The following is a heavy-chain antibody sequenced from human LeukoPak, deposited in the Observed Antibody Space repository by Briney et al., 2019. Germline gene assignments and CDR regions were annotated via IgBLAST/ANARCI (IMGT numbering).Heavy chain of an antibody. CDR2: ITGSDCST. CDR3: AKDQHVVVTAIFDY. CDR1: VFTFSSYA. Sequence: GGSLRLSCAPSVFTFSSYAMIWLRQAPGKGLEWVSSITGSDCSTYYADSVKRRFTISRDNSKNTLYLQMNSLRAEDTAVYYCAKDQHVVVTAIFDYWGQGTLVTVSS. J-gene: IGHJ4*02. V-gene: IGHV3-23*01. D-gene: IGHD2-21*02.